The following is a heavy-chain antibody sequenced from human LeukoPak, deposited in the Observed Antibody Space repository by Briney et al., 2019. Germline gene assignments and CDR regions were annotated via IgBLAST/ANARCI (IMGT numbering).Heavy chain of an antibody. V-gene: IGHV4-39*07. CDR1: GGSISSSGYY. J-gene: IGHJ4*02. CDR2: IYYSGTT. Sequence: LSETLSLTCTVSGGSISSSGYYWGWIRQPPGKGLEWIGTIYYSGTTYYNPSLKSRVTISVDTSKNQFSLKLSSVTAADTALYYCASLHGSIDYWGQGTLVTVSS. D-gene: IGHD3-10*01. CDR3: ASLHGSIDY.